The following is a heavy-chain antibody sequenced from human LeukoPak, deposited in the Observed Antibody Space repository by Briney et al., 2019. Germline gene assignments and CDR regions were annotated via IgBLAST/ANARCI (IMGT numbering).Heavy chain of an antibody. CDR2: INPNSGGT. D-gene: IGHD2-15*01. Sequence: ASMTVSCKAFGYTFTDFYIHWVRQAPGQGLEWMGWINPNSGGTNYAQKFQGRVTMTRDTSISTAYMELSRLRSDDTAVYYCAALGCSGGSCYKLANYWGQGTLVTVSS. J-gene: IGHJ4*02. CDR3: AALGCSGGSCYKLANY. CDR1: GYTFTDFY. V-gene: IGHV1-2*02.